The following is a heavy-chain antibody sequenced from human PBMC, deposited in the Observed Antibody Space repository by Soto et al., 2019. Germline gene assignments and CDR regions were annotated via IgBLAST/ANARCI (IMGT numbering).Heavy chain of an antibody. Sequence: QVKLVQSGGEVKKPGASVKLSCTASGYTFTSYGISWVRQAPGQGLEWMGWISAYNGKTNYAQNVQGRVTMTTDTATRTAYMDLRSLRSDDTAVYYCARGGDVNYYHVMDVWGQGTTVTVSS. V-gene: IGHV1-18*01. CDR1: GYTFTSYG. CDR2: ISAYNGKT. CDR3: ARGGDVNYYHVMDV. J-gene: IGHJ6*02. D-gene: IGHD5-12*01.